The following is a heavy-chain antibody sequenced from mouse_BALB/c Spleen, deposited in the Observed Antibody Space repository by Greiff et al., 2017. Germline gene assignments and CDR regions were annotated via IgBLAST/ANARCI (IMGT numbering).Heavy chain of an antibody. Sequence: EVLLVESGGGLVQPGGSRKLSCAASGFTFSSFGMHWVRQAPEKRLEWVAYISSGGSSIYYADTVKGRFTISRDNPKNTLFLQMTSLRSEDTAMYYCAREGTARATWAMDYWGQGTLVTVSA. V-gene: IGHV5-17*02. D-gene: IGHD3-2*01. J-gene: IGHJ4*01. CDR3: AREGTARATWAMDY. CDR2: ISSGGSSI. CDR1: GFTFSSFG.